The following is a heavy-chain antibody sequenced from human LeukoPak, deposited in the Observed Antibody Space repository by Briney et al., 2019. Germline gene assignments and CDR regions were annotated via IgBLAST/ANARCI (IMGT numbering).Heavy chain of an antibody. D-gene: IGHD1-26*01. V-gene: IGHV3-21*01. CDR1: GFTFSSYS. J-gene: IGHJ4*02. CDR2: ISSSSSYI. Sequence: GSLRLSCAASGFTFSSYSMNWVRQAPGKGLEWVSSISSSSSYIYYADSVKGRFTISRDNAKNSLYLQMNSLRAEDAAVYYCARAGSYGGFCIYWGQGTLVTVSS. CDR3: ARAGSYGGFCIY.